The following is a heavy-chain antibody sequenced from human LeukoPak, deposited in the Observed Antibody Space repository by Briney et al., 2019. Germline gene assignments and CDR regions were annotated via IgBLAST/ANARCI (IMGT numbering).Heavy chain of an antibody. J-gene: IGHJ4*02. D-gene: IGHD6-13*01. CDR1: GGSISSGGYS. CDR3: ARGAGLLDY. V-gene: IGHV4-61*08. CDR2: IYYSGST. Sequence: PSETLSLTCAVSGGSISSGGYSWSWIRQPPGKGLEWIGYIYYSGSTNYNPSLKSRVTISVDTSKNQFSLKLSSVTAADTAVYYCARGAGLLDYWGQGTLVTVSS.